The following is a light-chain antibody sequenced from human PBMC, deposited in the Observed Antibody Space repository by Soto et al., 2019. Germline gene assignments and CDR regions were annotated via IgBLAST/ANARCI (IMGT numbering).Light chain of an antibody. V-gene: IGKV3-15*01. CDR1: QSVSSN. Sequence: EIVLTQSPATLSVSPGERATLSCRASQSVSSNLAWYKQKPGQAPRLLIYGASTRATGIPARFRGSGSGTEFTLTISSLQSEDFAVYYCQQYNNWPPITFGQGTRLEIK. J-gene: IGKJ5*01. CDR3: QQYNNWPPIT. CDR2: GAS.